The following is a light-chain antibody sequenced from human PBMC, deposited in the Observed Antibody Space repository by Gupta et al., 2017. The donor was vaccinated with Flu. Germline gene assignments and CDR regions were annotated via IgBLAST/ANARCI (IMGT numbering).Light chain of an antibody. CDR1: SDIYVESYN. CDR3: MIWPSYA. CDR2: CNSHSDK. Sequence: LTCTLPSDIYVESYNIYWFQQKPGNPPRYLLYCNSHSDKGQGSGVPSRFSGAKDSSANTGILLISGLQSEDEADYHCMIWPSYAFGGGTRLTVL. J-gene: IGLJ2*01. V-gene: IGLV5-37*01.